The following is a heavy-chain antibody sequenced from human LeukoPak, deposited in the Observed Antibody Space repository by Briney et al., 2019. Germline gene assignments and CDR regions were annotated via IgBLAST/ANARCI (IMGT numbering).Heavy chain of an antibody. V-gene: IGHV4-59*01. CDR2: IYYSGST. CDR3: ARYLRNSALDY. CDR1: GGSFSGYY. Sequence: PSETLSLTCAVYGGSFSGYYWSWIRQPPGKGLEWIGYIYYSGSTNYNPSLKSRVTISVDTSKNQFSLKLSSVTAADTAVYYCARYLRNSALDYWGQGTLVTVSS. J-gene: IGHJ4*02. D-gene: IGHD2-2*01.